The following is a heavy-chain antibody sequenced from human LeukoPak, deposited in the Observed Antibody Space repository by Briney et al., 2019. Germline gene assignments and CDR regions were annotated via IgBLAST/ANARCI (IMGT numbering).Heavy chain of an antibody. CDR1: GFTFRSYA. D-gene: IGHD2-2*01. CDR2: MSGNGGGT. CDR3: ANGDCSSTSCYAPADY. Sequence: PGGSLRLSCAASGFTFRSYAMSWVRQAPGKGLEWVSAMSGNGGGTYYADSVKGRFTISRDNSKNTLYLQMNSLRAEDTAVYYCANGDCSSTSCYAPADYWGQGTLATVSS. V-gene: IGHV3-23*01. J-gene: IGHJ4*02.